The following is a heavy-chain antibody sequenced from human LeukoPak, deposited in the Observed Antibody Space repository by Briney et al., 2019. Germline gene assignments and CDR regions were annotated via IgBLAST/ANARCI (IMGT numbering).Heavy chain of an antibody. Sequence: PGGSLRLSCAASGFTVSSNYMSWVRQAPGKGLEWVSVIYSGGSTYYADSVKGRFTISRDNSKNTLYLQMNSLRAEDTAVYYCARVIVTGYYDAFDIWGQGTMVTVSS. V-gene: IGHV3-66*01. D-gene: IGHD3-9*01. J-gene: IGHJ3*02. CDR1: GFTVSSNY. CDR2: IYSGGST. CDR3: ARVIVTGYYDAFDI.